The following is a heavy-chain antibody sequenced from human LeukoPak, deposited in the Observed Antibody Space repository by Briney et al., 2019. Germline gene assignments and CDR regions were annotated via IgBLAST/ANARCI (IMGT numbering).Heavy chain of an antibody. CDR2: ISGSGGST. J-gene: IGHJ3*02. Sequence: PGGSLRLSCAASGFTFSSYAMSWVRQAPGKGLEWVSAISGSGGSTYYADSVKGRFTISRDNSKNTLYLQMDSLRAEDTAVYYCAKRKALDATAMADAFDIWGQGTMVTVSS. V-gene: IGHV3-23*01. CDR3: AKRKALDATAMADAFDI. D-gene: IGHD5-18*01. CDR1: GFTFSSYA.